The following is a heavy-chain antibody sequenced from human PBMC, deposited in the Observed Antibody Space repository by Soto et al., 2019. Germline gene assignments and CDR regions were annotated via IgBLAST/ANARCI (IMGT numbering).Heavy chain of an antibody. V-gene: IGHV3-15*01. CDR2: IKSKTDGGTT. J-gene: IGHJ4*02. Sequence: EVQLVESGGGLVKPGGSLRLSCAASGFTFSNAWMNWVRQAPGRGLEWVGSIKSKTDGGTTDYAAPVKGRFTISRDDSKNTLYLQMSSLKTEDTAVYYCAYYSGAYWGQGTLVTVSS. CDR3: AYYSGAY. CDR1: GFTFSNAW. D-gene: IGHD2-21*01.